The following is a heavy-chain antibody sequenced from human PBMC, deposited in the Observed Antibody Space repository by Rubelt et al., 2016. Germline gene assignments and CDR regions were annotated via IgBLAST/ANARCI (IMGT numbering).Heavy chain of an antibody. Sequence: QVQLQQWGSGLLKPSETLSLTCAVYGGSFSGYYWTWIRQPPGKGLEWIGEINHSGSTNYNPSLKSRVSISVDTSKIQFSLKRSSVTAADTAVYYCARGNYYYGMDVWGQGTTVTVSS. V-gene: IGHV4-34*01. CDR2: INHSGST. CDR1: GGSFSGYY. CDR3: ARGNYYYGMDV. J-gene: IGHJ6*02.